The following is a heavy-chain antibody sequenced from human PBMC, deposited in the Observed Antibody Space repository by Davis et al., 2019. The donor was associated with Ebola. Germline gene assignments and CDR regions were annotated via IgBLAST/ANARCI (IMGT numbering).Heavy chain of an antibody. V-gene: IGHV3-23*01. D-gene: IGHD3-10*01. CDR1: GFSFRSYG. J-gene: IGHJ1*01. CDR2: ISASGGRT. Sequence: GGSLRLSCAASGFSFRSYGMNWVRQAPGKGLEWVSSISASGGRTYYADSVKGRFAISRDNSMNTFFLQMNSLRTDDTAVYYCSTYYTGITSLYFQYWGQGTLVTVSS. CDR3: STYYTGITSLYFQY.